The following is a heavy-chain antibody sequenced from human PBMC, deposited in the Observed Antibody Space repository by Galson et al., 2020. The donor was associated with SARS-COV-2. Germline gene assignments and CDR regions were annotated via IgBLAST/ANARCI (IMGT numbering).Heavy chain of an antibody. V-gene: IGHV4-34*01. CDR1: GGSFSGYY. CDR3: ARVRTINMKVMYIPYYFDY. D-gene: IGHD3-22*01. CDR2: INHRGRS. J-gene: IGHJ4*02. Sequence: SETLSLTCAVYGGSFSGYYWSWIRQSPGKGLEWIGEINHRGRSQYNPSLKSRVTISVDTSKNQFSLRLNSVTAADTAVYYCARVRTINMKVMYIPYYFDYWGQGALVTVSS.